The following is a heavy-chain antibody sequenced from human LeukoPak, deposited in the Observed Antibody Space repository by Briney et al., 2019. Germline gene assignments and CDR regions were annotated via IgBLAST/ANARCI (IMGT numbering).Heavy chain of an antibody. J-gene: IGHJ4*02. D-gene: IGHD2-15*01. CDR1: GYSITRGYN. CDR3: GRGEVAEFDD. V-gene: IGHV4-38-2*02. Sequence: PSETLSLTCSVSGYSITRGYNWGWVRQSPGKGLEWIASISHAGDTYYNPSLKSRVTISVDTSKNHFSLNLASVTAPDTAVYFCGRGEVAEFDDWGQSTLVTFSS. CDR2: ISHAGDT.